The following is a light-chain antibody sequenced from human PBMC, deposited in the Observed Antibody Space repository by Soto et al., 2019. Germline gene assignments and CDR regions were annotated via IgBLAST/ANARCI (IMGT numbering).Light chain of an antibody. Sequence: ELVLTQSPGTLSLSPGERGTLSCRASQSVSSNNLAWYQQKPGQAPRPLIYGASHRATGIPDRFSGSGSGTDFTLTITSLESEDFAVYSCQQRSTWPPRLTFGGGTKVDIK. CDR1: QSVSSNN. CDR3: QQRSTWPPRLT. V-gene: IGKV3D-20*02. J-gene: IGKJ4*01. CDR2: GAS.